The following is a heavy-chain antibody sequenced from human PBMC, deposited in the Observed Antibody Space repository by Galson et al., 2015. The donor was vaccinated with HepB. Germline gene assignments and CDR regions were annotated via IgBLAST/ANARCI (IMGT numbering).Heavy chain of an antibody. CDR3: ARDRKNLNYDFWSGYGDYYYYGTDV. CDR2: INPNSGGT. J-gene: IGHJ6*02. D-gene: IGHD3-3*01. V-gene: IGHV1-2*06. Sequence: SVKVSCKASGYTFTGYYMHWVRQAPGQGLEWMGRINPNSGGTNYAQKFQGRVTMTRDTSISTAYMELSRLRSDDTAVYYCARDRKNLNYDFWSGYGDYYYYGTDVWGQGTTVTVSS. CDR1: GYTFTGYY.